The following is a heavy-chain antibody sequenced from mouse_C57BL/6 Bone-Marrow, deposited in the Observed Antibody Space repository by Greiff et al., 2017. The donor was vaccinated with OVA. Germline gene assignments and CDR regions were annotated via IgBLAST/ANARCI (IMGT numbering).Heavy chain of an antibody. CDR3: RGIASVVTTPPGKDAMDY. CDR1: GFTFSDYG. J-gene: IGHJ4*01. D-gene: IGHD1-1*01. V-gene: IGHV5-17*01. Sequence: EVQRVESGGGLVKPGGSLKLSCAASGFTFSDYGMHWVRQAPEKGLEWVAYISSGSSTIYYADTVTGRFTISRDNAKTTLFLQMTSLRSEDTAMFYCRGIASVVTTPPGKDAMDYWGQGTSVTVSS. CDR2: ISSGSSTI.